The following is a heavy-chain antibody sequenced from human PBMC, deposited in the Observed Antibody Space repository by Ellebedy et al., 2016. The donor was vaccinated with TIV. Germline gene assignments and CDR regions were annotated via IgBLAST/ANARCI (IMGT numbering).Heavy chain of an antibody. CDR2: ISNSGVIT. CDR1: EFTFSTYA. CDR3: AKGASGYYYYGMEV. J-gene: IGHJ6*02. V-gene: IGHV3-23*01. D-gene: IGHD1-26*01. Sequence: PGGSLRLSCAASEFTFSTYAMNWVRQTPGKGLEWVAVISNSGVITSVADSVKGRFTISRDNSENTLYLQMTSLRVNDTAVYYGAKGASGYYYYGMEVWGQGTTVTVSS.